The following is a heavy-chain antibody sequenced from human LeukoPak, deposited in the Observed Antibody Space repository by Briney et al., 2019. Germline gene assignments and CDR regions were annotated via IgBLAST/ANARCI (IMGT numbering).Heavy chain of an antibody. CDR1: GFTFSTYA. Sequence: GGSLRLSCAASGFTFSTYAMSWVRQAPGKGLEWVSGISGSGDNTNYADSVKGRFTISRDNSKNTLSLQMSSLRVEDTAVYYCARFQATNSTVTPPFDYWGQGTLVTVSS. CDR2: ISGSGDNT. D-gene: IGHD4-17*01. J-gene: IGHJ4*02. CDR3: ARFQATNSTVTPPFDY. V-gene: IGHV3-23*01.